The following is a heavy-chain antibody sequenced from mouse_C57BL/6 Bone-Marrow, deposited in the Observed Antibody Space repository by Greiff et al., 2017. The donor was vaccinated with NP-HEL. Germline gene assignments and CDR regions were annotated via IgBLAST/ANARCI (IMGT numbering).Heavy chain of an antibody. Sequence: EVKLVESGGDLVKPGGSLKLSCAASGFTFSSYGMSWVRQTPDKRLEWVATISSGGSYPYYPDSVKGRFTISRDNAKNTLYLQMSSLKSEDTAMYYCARHLCCNYSWFAYWGQGTLVTVSA. J-gene: IGHJ3*01. D-gene: IGHD2-1*01. V-gene: IGHV5-6*01. CDR3: ARHLCCNYSWFAY. CDR1: GFTFSSYG. CDR2: ISSGGSYP.